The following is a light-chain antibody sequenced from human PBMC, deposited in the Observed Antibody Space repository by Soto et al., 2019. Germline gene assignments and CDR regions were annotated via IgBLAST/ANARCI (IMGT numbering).Light chain of an antibody. CDR1: QSVSSY. V-gene: IGKV3-11*01. CDR3: QQRTNRPPIT. Sequence: EIVLTQSPATLSLSPGEIATLSCRASQSVSSYLAWYQQKPGQAPRLLIYDASNRATGIPARFSGSGSGTDFTLTISSLEPEDFAVYYCQQRTNRPPITFGQGTRLEIK. J-gene: IGKJ5*01. CDR2: DAS.